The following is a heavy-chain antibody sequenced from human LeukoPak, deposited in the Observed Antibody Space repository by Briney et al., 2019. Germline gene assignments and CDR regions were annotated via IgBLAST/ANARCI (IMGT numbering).Heavy chain of an antibody. V-gene: IGHV5-51*01. CDR2: IDPSDSET. J-gene: IGHJ4*02. CDR1: GYSFTSYW. D-gene: IGHD7-27*01. CDR3: ARETAMGRSGDY. Sequence: GESLKISCKASGYSFTSYWIGWVRHMPGKGLEWMGIIDPSDSETRYTPSFQGQVTISVDKSLTTAYLQWNSLKASDTAMYYCARETAMGRSGDYWGQGTLVTVSS.